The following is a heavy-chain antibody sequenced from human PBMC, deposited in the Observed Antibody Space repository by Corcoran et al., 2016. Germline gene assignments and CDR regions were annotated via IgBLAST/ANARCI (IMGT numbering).Heavy chain of an antibody. J-gene: IGHJ6*02. CDR3: ARGDRSTSRIGCMDV. Sequence: EVQLVESGGGLVQPGGSLRLSCAASGFTFSSYDMHWVRQATGKGLEWVSAIGTAGDTYYPGSVKGRFTISRENAKNSLYLHMNSLRAGDTAVYYCARGDRSTSRIGCMDVWGQGTTVTVSS. CDR2: IGTAGDT. D-gene: IGHD2-2*01. CDR1: GFTFSSYD. V-gene: IGHV3-13*01.